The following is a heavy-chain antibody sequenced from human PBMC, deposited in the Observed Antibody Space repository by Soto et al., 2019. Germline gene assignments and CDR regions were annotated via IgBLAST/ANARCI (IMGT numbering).Heavy chain of an antibody. V-gene: IGHV3-23*01. CDR2: LSDSGISI. Sequence: EVQLLESGGGLVQPGGSLRLSCTASGFTFSSHAMTWVRQAPGKGLEWVSGLSDSGISIYYADSVKDRLTISRDNSKNTLYVQIHTLRAEDTAVYYCAKVSSSWYAGFFDLWCQGNLVT. J-gene: IGHJ4*02. CDR3: AKVSSSWYAGFFDL. CDR1: GFTFSSHA. D-gene: IGHD6-13*01.